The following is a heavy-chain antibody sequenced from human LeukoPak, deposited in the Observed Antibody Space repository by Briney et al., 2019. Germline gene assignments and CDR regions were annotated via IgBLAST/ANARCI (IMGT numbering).Heavy chain of an antibody. J-gene: IGHJ4*02. CDR1: GGSFSGYY. D-gene: IGHD3-10*01. CDR2: INHSGST. CDR3: ASGWSYYGSGSYYFDY. V-gene: IGHV4-34*01. Sequence: SETLSLTCAVYGGSFSGYYWSWIRQPPGKGLEWIGEINHSGSTNYNPSLKSRVTISVDTSKNQFSLKLSSVTAADTAVYYCASGWSYYGSGSYYFDYWGQGTLVTVSS.